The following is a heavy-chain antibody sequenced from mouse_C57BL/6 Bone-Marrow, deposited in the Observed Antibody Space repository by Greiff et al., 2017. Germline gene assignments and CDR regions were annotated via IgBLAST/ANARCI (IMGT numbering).Heavy chain of an antibody. V-gene: IGHV1-81*01. CDR1: GYTFTSYG. J-gene: IGHJ4*01. Sequence: QVQLQQSGAELARPGASVKLSCKASGYTFTSYGISWVKQRTGQGLEWIGEIYPRSGNTYYNEKFKGKATLTAGKSSSTAYMELRSLTSEVSAVYFCAKISVYAMDDWGQGTSVTVSS. CDR2: IYPRSGNT. CDR3: AKISVYAMDD.